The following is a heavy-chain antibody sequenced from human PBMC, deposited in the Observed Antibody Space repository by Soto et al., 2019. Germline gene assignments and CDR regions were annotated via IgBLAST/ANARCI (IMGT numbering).Heavy chain of an antibody. J-gene: IGHJ6*02. Sequence: EVQLVESGGGLVQPGGSLRLSCAASGFTVSAYYMSWVRQAPGKGLEWVSIIYSGGSTYYSDSVKGRFTISRDMSKNTLSLQMTRLRAEDTAVYYCALPLSGPYYFYGMDVWGQGTKVTVSS. CDR3: ALPLSGPYYFYGMDV. CDR2: IYSGGST. CDR1: GFTVSAYY. D-gene: IGHD3-9*01. V-gene: IGHV3-66*01.